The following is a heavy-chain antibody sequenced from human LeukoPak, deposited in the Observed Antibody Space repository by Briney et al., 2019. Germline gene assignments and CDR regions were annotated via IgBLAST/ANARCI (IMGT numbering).Heavy chain of an antibody. J-gene: IGHJ4*02. CDR2: IYWDDDK. CDR1: GFSLNTSGVG. D-gene: IGHD3-22*01. V-gene: IGHV2-5*02. Sequence: SGPTLVNPTQTLTLTCTFSGFSLNTSGVGVGWIRQPPGKALEWLALIYWDDDKRYSPSLKSRLTITKDTSKNQVVLTMTNMGPVDTATYYCAHRRQYYDSSGYYYDDSWGQGTLVTVSS. CDR3: AHRRQYYDSSGYYYDDS.